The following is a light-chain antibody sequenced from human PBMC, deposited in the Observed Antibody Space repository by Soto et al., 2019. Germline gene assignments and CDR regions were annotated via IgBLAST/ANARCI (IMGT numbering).Light chain of an antibody. J-gene: IGLJ2*01. CDR1: SSDVGGYNY. CDR3: SSYTASSYVV. Sequence: QSALTQPASLSVSPGQSITISCTGTSSDVGGYNYVSWYQQHPGKAPKLMIYEVSNRPSGVSNRFSGSKSGNTASLTISGLQAEDEADYYCSSYTASSYVVFGGGTKLTVI. V-gene: IGLV2-14*01. CDR2: EVS.